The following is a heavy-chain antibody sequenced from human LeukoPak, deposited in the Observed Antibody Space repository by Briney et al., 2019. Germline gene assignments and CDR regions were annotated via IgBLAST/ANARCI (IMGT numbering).Heavy chain of an antibody. CDR2: IYHSGST. V-gene: IGHV4-38-2*02. Sequence: SETLSLTCTVSGYSISSGYYWGWIRQPPGKGLEWIGSIYHSGSTYYNPSLKSRVTISVDTSKNQFSLKLSSVTAADTAVYYCARRLVRSDAFDIWGQGTMVTVSS. J-gene: IGHJ3*02. D-gene: IGHD6-19*01. CDR3: ARRLVRSDAFDI. CDR1: GYSISSGYY.